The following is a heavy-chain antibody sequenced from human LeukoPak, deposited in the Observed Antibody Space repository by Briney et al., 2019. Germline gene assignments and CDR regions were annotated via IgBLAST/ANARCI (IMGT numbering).Heavy chain of an antibody. D-gene: IGHD3-22*01. CDR3: ARGPYSYDSSGAFDI. CDR1: GYSISSGYY. J-gene: IGHJ3*02. V-gene: IGHV4-38-2*02. CDR2: ISNSGST. Sequence: SETLSLTCTVSGYSISSGYYWSWIRQPPGKGLEWIGYISNSGSTNYNPSLKSRVTISVDTSKNQFSLKLSSVTAADTAVYFCARGPYSYDSSGAFDIWGQGTMVTVSS.